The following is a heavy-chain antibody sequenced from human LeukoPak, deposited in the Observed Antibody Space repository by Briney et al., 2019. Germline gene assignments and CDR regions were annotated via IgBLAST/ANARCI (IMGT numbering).Heavy chain of an antibody. CDR1: GFTFSNAW. CDR3: TTGVMITFGGVIVFDY. CDR2: IKSKTDGGTT. V-gene: IGHV3-15*01. J-gene: IGHJ4*02. Sequence: TPGGSLRLSCAASGFTFSNAWMSWVRQAPGKGLEWVGRIKSKTDGGTTDYAAPVKGRFTISRDDSKNTLYLQMNSLKTEDTAVYYCTTGVMITFGGVIVFDYWGQGTLVTVSS. D-gene: IGHD3-16*02.